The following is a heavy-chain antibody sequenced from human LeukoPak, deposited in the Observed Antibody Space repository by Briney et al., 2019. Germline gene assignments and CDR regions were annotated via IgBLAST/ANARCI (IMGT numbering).Heavy chain of an antibody. CDR3: RAATKNRGYYFDY. Sequence: PGRSLRLSCAASGFTFSIYGMHWVRQAPGKGLEWVAVISSDGREEDYADSVRGRFTISRDNSGDTLYLQMSSLRPEDAAVYYCRAATKNRGYYFDYWGQGTLVTVSS. CDR2: ISSDGREE. J-gene: IGHJ4*02. V-gene: IGHV3-30*03. D-gene: IGHD1-14*01. CDR1: GFTFSIYG.